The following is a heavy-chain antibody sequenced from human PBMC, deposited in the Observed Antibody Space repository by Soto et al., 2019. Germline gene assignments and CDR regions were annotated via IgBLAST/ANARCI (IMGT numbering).Heavy chain of an antibody. CDR2: INPSGGST. Sequence: ASVKVSCKASGYTFTSYYMHWVRQAPGQGLEWMGIINPSGGSTSYAQKFQGRVTMTRDTSTSTVYMELSSLRSEDTAVYYCASDYYDSSGYYYSWFDPWGQGTLVTVSS. V-gene: IGHV1-46*01. CDR3: ASDYYDSSGYYYSWFDP. J-gene: IGHJ5*02. CDR1: GYTFTSYY. D-gene: IGHD3-22*01.